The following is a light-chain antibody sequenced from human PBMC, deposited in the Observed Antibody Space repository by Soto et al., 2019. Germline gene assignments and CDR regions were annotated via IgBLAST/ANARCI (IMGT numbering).Light chain of an antibody. CDR3: PKYNNRXPWT. CDR1: QSVSSN. V-gene: IGKV3-15*01. Sequence: EIVMTQSPATLSVSPGEIAPLSCRAIQSVSSNVAWYQQKPGQAPRLLIYVASTRATGIPARFSGSGSATELPITIRSMHSEDFAVYYRPKYNNRXPWTSGQGTTV. J-gene: IGKJ1*01. CDR2: VAS.